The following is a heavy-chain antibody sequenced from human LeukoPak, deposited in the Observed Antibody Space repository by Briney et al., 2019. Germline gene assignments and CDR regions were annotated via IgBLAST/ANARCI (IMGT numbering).Heavy chain of an antibody. Sequence: GGSLTLSCAASGFTFSSYAMSWVRQAPGKGLEWVSAISGSGGSTYYADSVKGRFTISRDNSKNTPYLQMNSLRAEDTAVYYCAKEAGGSYYAYYFDYWGQGTLVTVSS. CDR1: GFTFSSYA. CDR3: AKEAGGSYYAYYFDY. J-gene: IGHJ4*02. D-gene: IGHD1-26*01. CDR2: ISGSGGST. V-gene: IGHV3-23*01.